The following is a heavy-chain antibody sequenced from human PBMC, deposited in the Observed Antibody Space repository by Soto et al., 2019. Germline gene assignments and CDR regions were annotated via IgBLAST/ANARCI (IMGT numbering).Heavy chain of an antibody. CDR1: GGSISSGGYS. V-gene: IGHV4-30-2*01. CDR3: ARAIGWFGELLGGYYFDY. Sequence: QLQLQESGSGLVKPSQTLSLTCAVSGGSISSGGYSWSWIRQPPGKGLEWIGYIYHSGSTYYNPSCKSRVTISVDRSKNQFSLKLSSVTAADTAVYYCARAIGWFGELLGGYYFDYWGQGTLVTVSS. D-gene: IGHD3-10*01. J-gene: IGHJ4*02. CDR2: IYHSGST.